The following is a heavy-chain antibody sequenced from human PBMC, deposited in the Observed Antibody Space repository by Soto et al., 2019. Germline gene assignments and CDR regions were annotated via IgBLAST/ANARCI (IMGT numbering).Heavy chain of an antibody. J-gene: IGHJ4*02. Sequence: PGESLKISCKGSEYSFTSYWISWVRQMPGKGLEWMGRIDPSDSYINYSPSFQGHVTISADKSISTAYLQWSSLKASDTAMYYCASPYDSSGYRDFDYWGQGTLVTVSS. V-gene: IGHV5-10-1*01. D-gene: IGHD3-22*01. CDR3: ASPYDSSGYRDFDY. CDR2: IDPSDSYI. CDR1: EYSFTSYW.